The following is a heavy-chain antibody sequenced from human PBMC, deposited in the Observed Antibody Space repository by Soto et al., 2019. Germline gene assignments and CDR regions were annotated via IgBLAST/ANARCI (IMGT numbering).Heavy chain of an antibody. V-gene: IGHV1-69*13. CDR2: IIPIFGTA. D-gene: IGHD3-22*01. CDR1: GGTFSSYA. Sequence: SVKVSCKASGGTFSSYAISWVRQAPGQGLEWMGGIIPIFGTANYAQKFQGRVTITADESTSTAYMELSNLRSEDTAVYYCARLPSAGYYYDSSGYQQTRRDYWGQGTLVTVS. J-gene: IGHJ4*02. CDR3: ARLPSAGYYYDSSGYQQTRRDY.